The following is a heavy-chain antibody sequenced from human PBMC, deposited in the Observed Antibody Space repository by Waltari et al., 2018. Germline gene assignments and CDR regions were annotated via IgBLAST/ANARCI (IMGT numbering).Heavy chain of an antibody. CDR1: GGSISSSSYY. J-gene: IGHJ4*02. CDR3: ARDLEEDYFDY. D-gene: IGHD1-1*01. CDR2: IYYSGST. Sequence: QLQLQESGPGLVKPSETLSLTCTVSGGSISSSSYYWGWIRQPPGKGLEWIGSIYYSGSTYYNPSLKSRVTISVDTSKNQFSLKLSSVTAADTAVYYCARDLEEDYFDYWGQGTLVTVSS. V-gene: IGHV4-39*07.